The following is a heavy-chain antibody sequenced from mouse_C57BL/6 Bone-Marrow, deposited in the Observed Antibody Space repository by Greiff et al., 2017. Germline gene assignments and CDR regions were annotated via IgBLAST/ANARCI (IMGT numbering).Heavy chain of an antibody. J-gene: IGHJ4*01. Sequence: QVQLQQPGAELVMPGASVKLSCKASGYTFTSYWMHWVKQRPGQGLEWIGEIDPSDSYTNYNQKFKGKSTLTVDKSSSTAYMQRSSLTAEDSAVYYCARLRDWGDDWGQGTSVTVSS. D-gene: IGHD1-1*01. CDR3: ARLRDWGDD. CDR1: GYTFTSYW. CDR2: IDPSDSYT. V-gene: IGHV1-69*01.